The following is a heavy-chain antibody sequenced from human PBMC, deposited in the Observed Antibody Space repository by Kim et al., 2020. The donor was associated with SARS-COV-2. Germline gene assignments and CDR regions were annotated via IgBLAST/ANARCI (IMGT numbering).Heavy chain of an antibody. CDR3: TTIRLTWGY. CDR2: GET. V-gene: IGHV3-15*01. J-gene: IGHJ4*02. Sequence: GETDYAAPVEGRVTISRDDSENGVYLHMNSLKTEDTAIYYCTTIRLTWGYWGQGTLVTVSS. D-gene: IGHD7-27*01.